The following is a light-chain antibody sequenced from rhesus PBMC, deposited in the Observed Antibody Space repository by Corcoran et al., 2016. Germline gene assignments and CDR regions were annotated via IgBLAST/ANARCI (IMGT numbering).Light chain of an antibody. CDR1: QSISSW. CDR3: LQYSSSPLT. Sequence: DIQMTQSPSSLSASVGDTVTITCRASQSISSWLDWYQQKPGKAPKLLIYKASSLQSGVPSRFSGSGSATDFTLTISSLQPEDFATYYFLQYSSSPLTFGGGTKVEIK. CDR2: KAS. J-gene: IGKJ4*01. V-gene: IGKV1-22*01.